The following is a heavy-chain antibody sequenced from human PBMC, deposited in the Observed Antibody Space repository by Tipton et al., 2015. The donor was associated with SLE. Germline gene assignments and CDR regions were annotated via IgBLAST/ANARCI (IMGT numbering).Heavy chain of an antibody. J-gene: IGHJ3*02. D-gene: IGHD3-16*01. CDR1: GGSISSSSYY. CDR3: ASYLGRHAFDI. CDR2: IYTSGST. V-gene: IGHV4-61*02. Sequence: LRLSCTVSGGSISSSSYYWSWIRQPAGKGLEWIGRIYTSGSTNYNPSLKSRVTISVDTSKNQFSLKLSSVTAADTAVYYCASYLGRHAFDIWGQGTMVTVSS.